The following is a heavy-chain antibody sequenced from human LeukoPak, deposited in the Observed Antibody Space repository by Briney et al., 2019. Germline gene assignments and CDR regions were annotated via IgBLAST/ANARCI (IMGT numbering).Heavy chain of an antibody. CDR1: GFTFSDYY. CDR2: ISSSGSTI. J-gene: IGHJ3*02. D-gene: IGHD3-10*01. V-gene: IGHV3-11*04. Sequence: GGSLRLSCAASGFTFSDYYMSWIRQAPGKGLEWVSYISSSGSTIYYADSVKGRFTIFRDNAKNSLYLQINSLRAEDTAVYYCARSITMVRGVLGDIWGQGTMVTVSS. CDR3: ARSITMVRGVLGDI.